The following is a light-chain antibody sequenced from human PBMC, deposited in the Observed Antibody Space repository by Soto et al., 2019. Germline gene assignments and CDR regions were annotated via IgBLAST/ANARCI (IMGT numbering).Light chain of an antibody. CDR3: AVWDDSLSGWV. J-gene: IGLJ3*02. Sequence: QSVLTQPPSASGTPGQRVTISCSGSSFNIGSNYVYWYQQLPGTAPKLLIYRNNQRPSGVPDRFSGSKSGTSASLAISGLRSEDEADYYCAVWDDSLSGWVFGGGTKVTVL. CDR1: SFNIGSNY. V-gene: IGLV1-47*01. CDR2: RNN.